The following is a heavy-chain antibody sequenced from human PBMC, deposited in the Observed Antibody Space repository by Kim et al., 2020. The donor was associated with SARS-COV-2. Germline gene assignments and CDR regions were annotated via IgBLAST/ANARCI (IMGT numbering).Heavy chain of an antibody. D-gene: IGHD5-18*01. V-gene: IGHV1-46*01. CDR1: GYTFTSYK. Sequence: ASVKVSCKASGYTFTSYKLHWVRQAPGQGLGWMAIITPSGGETTYAQKFQDRVTMTRDTSTSTAYMELTSLRSEDTAVYYCAGDGGGKVETGPTPYTLDVWGQGTTVTVSS. J-gene: IGHJ6*02. CDR2: ITPSGGET. CDR3: AGDGGGKVETGPTPYTLDV.